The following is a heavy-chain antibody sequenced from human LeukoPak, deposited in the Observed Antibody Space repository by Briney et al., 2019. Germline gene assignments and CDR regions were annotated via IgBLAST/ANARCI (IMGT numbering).Heavy chain of an antibody. CDR1: GFTFSNYW. D-gene: IGHD6-13*01. V-gene: IGHV3-7*01. J-gene: IGHJ3*01. CDR3: ARDGYSSSWYRPDAFDV. Sequence: GGSLRLSCAASGFTFSNYWMGWVRQAPGKGLEWVADIKQDGLEKNYVDSVKGRFTISRDNAKNSLYLQMNSLRIEDTAVYYCARDGYSSSWYRPDAFDVWGQGTMVTVSS. CDR2: IKQDGLEK.